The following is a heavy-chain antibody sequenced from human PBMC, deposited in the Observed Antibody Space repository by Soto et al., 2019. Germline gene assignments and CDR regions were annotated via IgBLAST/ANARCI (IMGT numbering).Heavy chain of an antibody. V-gene: IGHV3-9*01. CDR1: GFTFDDYA. CDR3: AKDIRGYSSSWYSAFDI. CDR2: ISWNSGSI. J-gene: IGHJ3*02. Sequence: EVQLVESGGGLVQPGRSLRLSCAASGFTFDDYAMQWVRQAPGKGLEWVSGISWNSGSIGYADSVKGRFTISRDNDKNSLYLQMNSLRAEDTALYYCAKDIRGYSSSWYSAFDIWGQGTMVTVSS. D-gene: IGHD6-13*01.